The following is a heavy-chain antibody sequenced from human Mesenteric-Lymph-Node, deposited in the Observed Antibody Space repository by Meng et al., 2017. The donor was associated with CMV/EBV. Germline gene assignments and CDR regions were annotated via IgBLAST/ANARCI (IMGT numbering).Heavy chain of an antibody. D-gene: IGHD2-21*01. CDR2: IDKTSNYI. J-gene: IGHJ3*01. V-gene: IGHV3-21*06. CDR1: GFYFNNYD. Sequence: GGPLRLSCAASGFYFNNYDVTWVRQTPGKGLEWVSSIDKTSNYIYHTASVRDRFIVSRDNAKNLVFLQMNSLRAEDTAVYYCAKDGPFRDPPFWGQGTMVTVSS. CDR3: AKDGPFRDPPF.